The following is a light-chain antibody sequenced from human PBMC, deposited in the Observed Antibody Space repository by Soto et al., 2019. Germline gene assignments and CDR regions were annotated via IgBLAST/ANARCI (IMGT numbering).Light chain of an antibody. CDR2: EAS. CDR3: QQYNSWPLT. Sequence: EIVLTQSPGTLSLSPGERATLSCRASQSVSSNLAWYHQKPGQAPRLLMYEASTRATGIPARFSGSGSGTEFTLTISSLQSEDFAVYYCQQYNSWPLTFGGGTKVDIK. CDR1: QSVSSN. J-gene: IGKJ4*01. V-gene: IGKV3D-15*01.